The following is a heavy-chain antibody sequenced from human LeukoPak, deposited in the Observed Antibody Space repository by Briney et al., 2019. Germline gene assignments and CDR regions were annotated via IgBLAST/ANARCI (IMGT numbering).Heavy chain of an antibody. D-gene: IGHD2-2*02. CDR3: AKDLGRSAAIFDY. CDR2: ISYDGSNK. CDR1: GFIFSDYG. J-gene: IGHJ4*02. Sequence: GGSLRLSCVASGFIFSDYGMHWVRQAPGKGLEWVAVISYDGSNKFYADSVKGRFTISRDNSKNTLYLQMNSLRIEDTAVYYCAKDLGRSAAIFDYWGQGTLVTVSS. V-gene: IGHV3-30*18.